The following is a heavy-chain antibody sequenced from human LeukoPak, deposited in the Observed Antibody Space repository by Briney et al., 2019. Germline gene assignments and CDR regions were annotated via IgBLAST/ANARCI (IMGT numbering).Heavy chain of an antibody. Sequence: GGSLRLSCAASGFTFSNYAMSWVRQAPGKGLEWVSVISGSGDNTYYADSVEGRFTISRDNSKNTLYLQMNSLGAEDTAVYYCAKPRGYSTVTTYYYYGIDVWGQGTTVTVSS. V-gene: IGHV3-23*01. CDR2: ISGSGDNT. J-gene: IGHJ6*02. CDR1: GFTFSNYA. CDR3: AKPRGYSTVTTYYYYGIDV. D-gene: IGHD4-17*01.